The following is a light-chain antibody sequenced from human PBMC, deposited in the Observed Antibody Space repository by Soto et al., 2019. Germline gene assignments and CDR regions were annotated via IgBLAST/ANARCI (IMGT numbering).Light chain of an antibody. Sequence: VVLTQSPGILYLSPGERATLSCRASQPVGRSYLAWYQQKPGQPPRLLIFGTSTRATGIPDRFSGGGSGTEFTLTISRLDPEDFAVNYCQQYDSTPPWTFGQWTRVEVK. V-gene: IGKV3-20*01. CDR2: GTS. CDR1: QPVGRSY. J-gene: IGKJ1*01. CDR3: QQYDSTPPWT.